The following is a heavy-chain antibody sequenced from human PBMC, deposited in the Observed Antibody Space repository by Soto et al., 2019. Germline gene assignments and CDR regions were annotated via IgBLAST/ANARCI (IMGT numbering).Heavy chain of an antibody. V-gene: IGHV4-34*01. CDR3: ARGIISTPAVQGDAPDNCYFDS. D-gene: IGHD1-1*01. CDR1: GGSFSGYF. J-gene: IGHJ4*02. Sequence: SETLSLTCAVYGGSFSGYFWSWIRQPPGKGLEWIGDINHSGTTNQSPSLKSRVTISVDTSKNQFSLKLKSLTAADTAVYYCARGIISTPAVQGDAPDNCYFDSWGLGTLVTVSS. CDR2: INHSGTT.